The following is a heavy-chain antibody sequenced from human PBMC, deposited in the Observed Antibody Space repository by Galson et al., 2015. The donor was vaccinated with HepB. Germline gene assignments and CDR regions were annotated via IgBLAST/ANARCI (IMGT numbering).Heavy chain of an antibody. CDR3: ARIPLPPDAFDI. CDR2: IIPIFGTA. D-gene: IGHD2-15*01. CDR1: GGTFSSYA. Sequence: SVKVSCKASGGTFSSYAISWVRQAPGQGLEWMGGIIPIFGTANYAQKFQGRVTITADESTSTAYMELSSLRSEDTAVYYCARIPLPPDAFDIWGQGTMVTVSS. V-gene: IGHV1-69*13. J-gene: IGHJ3*02.